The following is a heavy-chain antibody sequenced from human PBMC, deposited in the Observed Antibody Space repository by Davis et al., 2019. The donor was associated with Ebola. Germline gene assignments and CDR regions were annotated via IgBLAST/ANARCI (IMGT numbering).Heavy chain of an antibody. CDR2: IYHSGST. V-gene: IGHV4-4*02. Sequence: MPSETLSLTCAVSGGSISSSNWWSWVRQPPGKGLEWIGEIYHSGSTWYNPSLKSRVTISVDTSKNQFSLKLISVTAADTAVYYCARRTYYYDSSGYYFDYWGQGTLVTVSS. J-gene: IGHJ4*02. CDR3: ARRTYYYDSSGYYFDY. CDR1: GGSISSSNW. D-gene: IGHD3-22*01.